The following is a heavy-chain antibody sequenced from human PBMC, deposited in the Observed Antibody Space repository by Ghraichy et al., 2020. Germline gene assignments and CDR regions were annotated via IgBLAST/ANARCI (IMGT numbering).Heavy chain of an antibody. CDR1: GGSISSSSYY. J-gene: IGHJ6*02. V-gene: IGHV4-39*01. CDR3: GVVVVPVELNGMDV. D-gene: IGHD2-2*01. Sequence: SETLSLTCTVSGGSISSSSYYWGWIRQPPGKGLEWIGSIYYSGSTYYNPSLKSRVTISVDTSKNQFSLKLSSVTAADTAVYYCGVVVVPVELNGMDVWGQGTTVTVSS. CDR2: IYYSGST.